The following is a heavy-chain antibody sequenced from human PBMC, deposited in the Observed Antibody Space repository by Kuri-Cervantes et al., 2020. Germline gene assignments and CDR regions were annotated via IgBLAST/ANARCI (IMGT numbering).Heavy chain of an antibody. V-gene: IGHV2-70*01. J-gene: IGHJ6*03. D-gene: IGHD3-3*01. CDR3: ARTGKGERPRLFGPKAYYNYMDV. Sequence: SGPTLVKPTQTLTLTCTFSGFSLSTSGVGVSWIRQPPGKALEWLALIDWDDDKYYSTSLKTRFTISKDTSKNQVVLTMTNVDPVDTATYYCARTGKGERPRLFGPKAYYNYMDVWGKGTTVTVSS. CDR2: IDWDDDK. CDR1: GFSLSTSGVG.